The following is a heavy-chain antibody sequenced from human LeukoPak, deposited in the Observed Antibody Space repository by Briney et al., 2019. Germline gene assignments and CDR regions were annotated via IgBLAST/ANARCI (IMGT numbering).Heavy chain of an antibody. J-gene: IGHJ3*02. Sequence: GASVKVSCKASGYTFTGYYMHWVRQAPGQGLEWMGWINPNSGGTNYAQKFQGRVTMTRDTSISTAYMELSRLRSDDTAVYYCARDQVPNTMIVVGHDAFDIWGQGTMVTVSS. CDR1: GYTFTGYY. V-gene: IGHV1-2*02. CDR3: ARDQVPNTMIVVGHDAFDI. CDR2: INPNSGGT. D-gene: IGHD3-22*01.